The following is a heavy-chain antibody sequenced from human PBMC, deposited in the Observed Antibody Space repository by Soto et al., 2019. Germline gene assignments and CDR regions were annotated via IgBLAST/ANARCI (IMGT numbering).Heavy chain of an antibody. D-gene: IGHD6-19*01. CDR3: ATRKPTGYSSGWYNYYYYMDV. CDR1: GGSFSGYY. CDR2: INHSGST. V-gene: IGHV4-34*01. Sequence: SETLSLTCAVYGGSFSGYYWGWIRQPPGKGLEWIGEINHSGSTNYNPSLKSRVTISVDTSKNQFSLKLSSVTAADTAVYYCATRKPTGYSSGWYNYYYYMDVWGKGTTVTVSS. J-gene: IGHJ6*03.